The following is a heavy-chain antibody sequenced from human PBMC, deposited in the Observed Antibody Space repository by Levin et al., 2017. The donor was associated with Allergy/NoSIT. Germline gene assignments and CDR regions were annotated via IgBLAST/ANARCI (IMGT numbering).Heavy chain of an antibody. Sequence: SETLSLTCTVSGGSISSYYWNWIRQPPGKGLEWIGHIYYSGSTDYNPSLKNRVTMSVDTSKDQFSLRLTSVTAADTAVYYCARRPDYGDYWYLDLWGRGTLVTVSS. CDR1: GGSISSYY. CDR3: ARRPDYGDYWYLDL. V-gene: IGHV4-59*08. J-gene: IGHJ2*01. CDR2: IYYSGST. D-gene: IGHD4-17*01.